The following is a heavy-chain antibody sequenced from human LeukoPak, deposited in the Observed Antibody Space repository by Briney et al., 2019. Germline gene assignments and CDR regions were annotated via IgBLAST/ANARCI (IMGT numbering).Heavy chain of an antibody. D-gene: IGHD1-26*01. V-gene: IGHV3-7*01. J-gene: IGHJ4*02. CDR2: IKSDGSEK. Sequence: GGSLRLSCAASGFTFSSFWMTWVRQAPGKGLEWVANIKSDGSEKFYVDSAKGRFTISRDNAKNSLYLQMNSLRVEDTAVYYCARGGRVGASDYWGQGTLVTVSS. CDR3: ARGGRVGASDY. CDR1: GFTFSSFW.